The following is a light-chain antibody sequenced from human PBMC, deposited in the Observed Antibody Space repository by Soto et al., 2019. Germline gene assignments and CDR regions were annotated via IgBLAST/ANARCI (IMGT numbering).Light chain of an antibody. V-gene: IGKV1-17*01. CDR2: GTS. Sequence: DIQMTQSPSSLSASVGDRVTITCRASQGIRDDLGWYQQKPGEAPKRLIYGTSNLQSGVPSRFSGSGSGTEFILTITSLQPEGFATYYCLQHHIYPPTFGGGTKVEIK. CDR1: QGIRDD. CDR3: LQHHIYPPT. J-gene: IGKJ4*01.